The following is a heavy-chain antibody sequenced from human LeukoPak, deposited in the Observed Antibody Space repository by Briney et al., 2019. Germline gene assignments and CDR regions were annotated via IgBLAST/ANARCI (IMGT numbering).Heavy chain of an antibody. CDR3: AREGTASDAFDI. Sequence: GGSLRLSCAASEFSVGSNYMTWVRQAPGKGLEWVSLIYSGGSTYYADSVKGRFTISRDNSKNTLYLQMNSLRAEDTAVYYCAREGTASDAFDIWGQGTMVTVSS. V-gene: IGHV3-66*01. CDR2: IYSGGST. J-gene: IGHJ3*02. CDR1: EFSVGSNY. D-gene: IGHD2-21*02.